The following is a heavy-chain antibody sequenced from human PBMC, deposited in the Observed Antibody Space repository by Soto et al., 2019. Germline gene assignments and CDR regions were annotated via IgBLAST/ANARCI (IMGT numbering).Heavy chain of an antibody. CDR3: ARGLTIFGVVIEYYFDY. CDR1: GFTFSSYG. CDR2: IWYDGSNK. D-gene: IGHD3-3*01. V-gene: IGHV3-33*01. Sequence: GGSLRLSCAASGFTFSSYGMHWVRQAPGKGLEWVAVIWYDGSNKYYADSVKGRFTISRDNSKNTLYLQMNSLRVEDTAVYYCARGLTIFGVVIEYYFDYWGQGTLVTVSS. J-gene: IGHJ4*02.